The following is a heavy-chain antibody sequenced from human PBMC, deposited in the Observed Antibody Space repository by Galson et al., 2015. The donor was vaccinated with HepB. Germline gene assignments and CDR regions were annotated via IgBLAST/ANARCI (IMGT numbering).Heavy chain of an antibody. CDR1: GYTFTSYG. D-gene: IGHD2-21*02. CDR2: ISAYNGNT. CDR3: ARVGCGGDCYSGNDY. Sequence: SVKVSCKASGYTFTSYGISWVRQAPGQGLEWMGWISAYNGNTNYAQKLQGRVTMTTDTSTSTAYMELRSLRSDDTAVYYCARVGCGGDCYSGNDYWGQGTLVTVSS. J-gene: IGHJ4*02. V-gene: IGHV1-18*01.